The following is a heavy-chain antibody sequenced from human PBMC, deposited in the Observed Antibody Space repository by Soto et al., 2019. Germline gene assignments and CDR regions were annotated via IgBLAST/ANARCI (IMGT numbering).Heavy chain of an antibody. CDR2: IYQSGVT. J-gene: IGHJ4*02. V-gene: IGHV4-30-2*01. CDR1: GDSYSISTYS. Sequence: PSETLSLTCNMSGDSYSISTYSWSWIRQPPGKALQWIGFIYQSGVTSYNPSLASRVTISVDTSKNQFSLKLSSVTAADTAVYYCARTPRRQFDYWGQGTLVTAPQ. CDR3: ARTPRRQFDY. D-gene: IGHD2-15*01.